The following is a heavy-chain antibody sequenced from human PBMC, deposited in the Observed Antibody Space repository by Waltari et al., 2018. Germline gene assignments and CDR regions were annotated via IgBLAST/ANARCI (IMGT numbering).Heavy chain of an antibody. CDR2: INGYGDKT. D-gene: IGHD3-22*01. Sequence: EVQVLESGGGLVQPGGSLRLTCAASGLIFNNSAINWVRQAPGKGLEWVSGINGYGDKTYYADSVRGRFTLSRDNSRNTLSLQMNSLGAEDTAVYYCAKAHFYDTSGYIEQWGQGTLVTVSS. CDR1: GLIFNNSA. J-gene: IGHJ4*02. CDR3: AKAHFYDTSGYIEQ. V-gene: IGHV3-23*01.